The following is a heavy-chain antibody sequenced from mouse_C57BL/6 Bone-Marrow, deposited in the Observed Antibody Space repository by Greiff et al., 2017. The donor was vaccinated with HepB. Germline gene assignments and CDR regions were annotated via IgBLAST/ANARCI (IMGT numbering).Heavy chain of an antibody. CDR2: INPSNGGT. D-gene: IGHD2-3*01. CDR3: ASQGGWLLRTYYYAMDY. J-gene: IGHJ4*01. Sequence: QVQLQQPGTELVKPGASVKLSCKASGYTFTSYWMHWVKQRPGQGLEWIGNINPSNGGTNYNEKFKSKAKLAVDKSSSTADMQLSSLTSEDSAVYYCASQGGWLLRTYYYAMDYWGQGTSVTVSS. V-gene: IGHV1-53*01. CDR1: GYTFTSYW.